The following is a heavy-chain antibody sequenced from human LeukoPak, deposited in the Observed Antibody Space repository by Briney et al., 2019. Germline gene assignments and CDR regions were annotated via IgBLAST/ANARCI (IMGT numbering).Heavy chain of an antibody. CDR2: ISSSGSTI. CDR1: GFTFSSYE. V-gene: IGHV3-48*03. Sequence: GGSLRLSCAASGFTFSSYEMNWVRQAPGKGLEWVSYISSSGSTIYYAYSVKGRFTISRDNAKNSLYLQMNSLRAEDTAVYYCARSGAAVAFDIWGQGTMVTVSS. J-gene: IGHJ3*02. CDR3: ARSGAAVAFDI. D-gene: IGHD7-27*01.